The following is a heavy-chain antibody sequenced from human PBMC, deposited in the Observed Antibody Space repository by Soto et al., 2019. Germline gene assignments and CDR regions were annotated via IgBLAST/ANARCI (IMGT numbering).Heavy chain of an antibody. V-gene: IGHV3-64*01. CDR2: ISNNGVST. Sequence: GGSLRLSCVASGFSFSNYAMHWVRQAPGKGLEYVSAISNNGVSTYYANSVKGRFIISRDNSKNTLYLQMGSLRAEDMAVYYCARGGPYQLLSDFVYWGQGTLVTVSS. D-gene: IGHD2-2*01. CDR3: ARGGPYQLLSDFVY. CDR1: GFSFSNYA. J-gene: IGHJ4*02.